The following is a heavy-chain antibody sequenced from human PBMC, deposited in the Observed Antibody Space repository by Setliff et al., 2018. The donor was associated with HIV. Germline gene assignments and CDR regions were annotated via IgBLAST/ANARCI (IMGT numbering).Heavy chain of an antibody. CDR2: IYSSGST. V-gene: IGHV4-4*09. D-gene: IGHD5-18*01. Sequence: SETLSLTCTVSGGSISSYYWSWIRQPPGKGLEWLGHIYSSGSTNYNPSLKSRVTMSVDTSKNQFSLKLYSVTAADTSVYYCARRWGIRGYSSWGQGTLVTVSS. CDR1: GGSISSYY. J-gene: IGHJ5*02. CDR3: ARRWGIRGYSS.